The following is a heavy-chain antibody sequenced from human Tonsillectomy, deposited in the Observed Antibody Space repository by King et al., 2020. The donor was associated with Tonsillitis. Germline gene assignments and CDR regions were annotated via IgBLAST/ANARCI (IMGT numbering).Heavy chain of an antibody. J-gene: IGHJ4*02. V-gene: IGHV3-30*04. CDR2: ISYDGRDK. CDR3: ARVRQSYNHMYYFDK. Sequence: QLVESGGGVVQPGKSLRLSCDVSGFTFRNYSMDWVRQAPGKGLEWLADISYDGRDKFYADFVKGRFTISRDNSKNTVYMQMNSLRPEDTAVYYCARVRQSYNHMYYFDKWGRGTLVTVSS. CDR1: GFTFRNYS. D-gene: IGHD3-16*01.